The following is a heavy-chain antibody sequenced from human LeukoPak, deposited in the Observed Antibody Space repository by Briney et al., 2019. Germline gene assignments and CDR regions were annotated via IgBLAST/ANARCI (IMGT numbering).Heavy chain of an antibody. D-gene: IGHD2-15*01. CDR1: GGSISSDDYY. Sequence: PSETLSLTCTVSGGSISSDDYYWSWIRQPAGKGLEWIGRVYTSGSTNYNPSLRSRVTISVDTSKNQFSLKLSSVTAADTAVYYCARVGYCSHGSCLRLDWYFDLWGRGTLVTVSS. CDR2: VYTSGST. J-gene: IGHJ2*01. V-gene: IGHV4-61*02. CDR3: ARVGYCSHGSCLRLDWYFDL.